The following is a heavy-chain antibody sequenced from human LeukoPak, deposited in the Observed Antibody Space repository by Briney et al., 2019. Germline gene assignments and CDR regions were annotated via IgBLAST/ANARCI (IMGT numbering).Heavy chain of an antibody. Sequence: ASVKVSCKASGYPFTIHAISWVRQAPGQGLEWMGWISTYNGDTIYAQKTQGRVTMTTDSSTSTAYLEMRSLKYDDTAVYYCARDPSNTSGYYAYLDSWGQGTLVTVSS. CDR2: ISTYNGDT. CDR3: ARDPSNTSGYYAYLDS. J-gene: IGHJ4*02. CDR1: GYPFTIHA. V-gene: IGHV1-18*01. D-gene: IGHD6-19*01.